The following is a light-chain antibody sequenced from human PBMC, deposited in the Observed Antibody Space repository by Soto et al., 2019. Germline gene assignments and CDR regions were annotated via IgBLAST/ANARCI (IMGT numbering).Light chain of an antibody. CDR1: QSVGSY. CDR3: QQRSNWPPYT. J-gene: IGKJ2*01. V-gene: IGKV3-11*01. Sequence: EIVLTQSPATLSLSPGERATLSCRASQSVGSYLAWYQQKSGQAPRLLIYDVSNRATGIPARFSGSGSGTDFTLTISSLEPEDFAVYYCQQRSNWPPYTFGQGTKLEIK. CDR2: DVS.